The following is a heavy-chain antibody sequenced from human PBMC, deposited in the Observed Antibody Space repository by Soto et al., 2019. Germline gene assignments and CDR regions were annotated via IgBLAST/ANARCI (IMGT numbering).Heavy chain of an antibody. J-gene: IGHJ6*02. D-gene: IGHD6-19*01. CDR1: GYTFSNYG. Sequence: QVQLVQSGAEVKKPGASVTVSCKTSGYTFSNYGINWVRQAPGQGLEWMGWISGYNGNTNYTQTVQGRVTMTTDTSTDTVYMELRSLKSDDTAISYCSRFIMVGGWFDPNYYHGMDVWGQGTRVTVSS. V-gene: IGHV1-18*01. CDR2: ISGYNGNT. CDR3: SRFIMVGGWFDPNYYHGMDV.